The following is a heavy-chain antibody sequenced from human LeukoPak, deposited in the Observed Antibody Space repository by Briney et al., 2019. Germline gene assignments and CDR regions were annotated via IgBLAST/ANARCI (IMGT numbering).Heavy chain of an antibody. J-gene: IGHJ3*02. D-gene: IGHD5-12*01. CDR1: GFTFSSYS. Sequence: NPGGSLRLSCAASGFTFSSYSMNWVRQAPGKGLEWVSSISSSSSYIYYADSVKGRFTISRDNAKNSLYLQMNSLRAEDTAVYYCARGYSGYAPGAFDIWGQGTMVTVSS. CDR2: ISSSSSYI. V-gene: IGHV3-21*01. CDR3: ARGYSGYAPGAFDI.